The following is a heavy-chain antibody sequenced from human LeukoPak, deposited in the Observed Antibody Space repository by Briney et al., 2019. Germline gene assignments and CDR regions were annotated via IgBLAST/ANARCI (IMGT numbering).Heavy chain of an antibody. J-gene: IGHJ4*02. Sequence: ASVKVSCKASGYTFTSYDFNWVRQATGQRPEWMGWMSPNSGDTGYAQKFQDRVTMTRNTSISTAYMELSSLRSDDTAVYYCARLGDHRGAGIVGYWGQGIPVTVSS. D-gene: IGHD1-26*01. CDR2: MSPNSGDT. V-gene: IGHV1-8*01. CDR3: ARLGDHRGAGIVGY. CDR1: GYTFTSYD.